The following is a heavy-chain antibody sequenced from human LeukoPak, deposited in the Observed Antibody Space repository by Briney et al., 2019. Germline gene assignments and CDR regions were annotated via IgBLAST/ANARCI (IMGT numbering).Heavy chain of an antibody. D-gene: IGHD5-18*01. CDR1: GESFSGYY. CDR2: SNHSGST. V-gene: IGHV4-34*01. J-gene: IGHJ4*02. CDR3: ARGWIQLWLRYFDY. Sequence: PSETLSLTCAVSGESFSGYYWSWIREPPGKGLECIGESNHSGSTNYNPSLKSRVTISVDTSKNQFSLKLSSVTAADTAVYYRARGWIQLWLRYFDYGGQGTLVTVSS.